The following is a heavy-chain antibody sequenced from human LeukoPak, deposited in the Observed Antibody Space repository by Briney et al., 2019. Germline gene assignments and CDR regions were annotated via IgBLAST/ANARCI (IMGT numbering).Heavy chain of an antibody. V-gene: IGHV4-61*02. CDR2: IYTSGST. Sequence: KPSQTLSLTCTVSGGSISSGSYYWSWIRQPAGKGLEWIGRIYTSGSTNYNPSLKSRVTISVDTSKNQFSLKLNFVTAADTAVYYCARRPGVIGYYYYYMDVWGKGTTVTISS. J-gene: IGHJ6*03. CDR3: ARRPGVIGYYYYYMDV. CDR1: GGSISSGSYY. D-gene: IGHD3-16*02.